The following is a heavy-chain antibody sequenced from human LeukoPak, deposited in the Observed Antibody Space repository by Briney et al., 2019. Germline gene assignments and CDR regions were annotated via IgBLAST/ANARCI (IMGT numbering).Heavy chain of an antibody. CDR2: INPNSGGT. J-gene: IGHJ4*02. D-gene: IGHD3-22*01. Sequence: ASVKVSCKASGYTFTNYGISWVRQAPGQGLEWMGRINPNSGGTNYAQKFQGRVTMTRDTSISTAYMELSRLRSDDTAVYYCAREPHYYDSSGYHEDYWGQGTLVTVSS. CDR3: AREPHYYDSSGYHEDY. CDR1: GYTFTNYG. V-gene: IGHV1-2*06.